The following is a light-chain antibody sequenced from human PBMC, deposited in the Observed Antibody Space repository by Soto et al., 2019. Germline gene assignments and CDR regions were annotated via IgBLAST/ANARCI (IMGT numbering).Light chain of an antibody. V-gene: IGLV2-14*03. CDR2: DVS. CDR3: SSYTSSSTLEV. J-gene: IGLJ1*01. Sequence: QSALTQPASVSGSPGQSITISCTGTRSDVGGYNYVSWYQHHPGKAPKLMIYDVSNRPSGVSNRFSGSKSGNTAFLTISGLQAEDEADYYCSSYTSSSTLEVFGTGTKLTVL. CDR1: RSDVGGYNY.